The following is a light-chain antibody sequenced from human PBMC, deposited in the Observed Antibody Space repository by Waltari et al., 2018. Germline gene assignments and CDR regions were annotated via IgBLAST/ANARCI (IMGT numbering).Light chain of an antibody. V-gene: IGLV3-25*03. CDR1: ALPQQY. CDR3: QSADSSGTYWM. CDR2: KDT. J-gene: IGLJ3*02. Sequence: SYELTQPPSVSVSPGQTARIPCSGDALPQQYTYWYQQKPGQAPVLVIYKDTERPSGIPERFSGSSSGTTVTLTISGLQAEDEADYYCQSADSSGTYWMFGGGTKLTVL.